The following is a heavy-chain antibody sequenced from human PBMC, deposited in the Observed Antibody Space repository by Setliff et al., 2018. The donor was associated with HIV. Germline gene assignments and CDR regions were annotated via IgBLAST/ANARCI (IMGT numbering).Heavy chain of an antibody. V-gene: IGHV4-31*02. Sequence: SETLSLTCSVSGGSITSGGYYWSWIRQHPGKGLEWIGYIYYSGSTYYNPSLKSRVTISLDTSKNQFSLKLSSVTAADTAVYYCARSVPRYCSGGSCYPPLFDYWGQGTLVTVSS. CDR2: IYYSGST. CDR1: GGSITSGGYY. CDR3: ARSVPRYCSGGSCYPPLFDY. D-gene: IGHD2-15*01. J-gene: IGHJ4*02.